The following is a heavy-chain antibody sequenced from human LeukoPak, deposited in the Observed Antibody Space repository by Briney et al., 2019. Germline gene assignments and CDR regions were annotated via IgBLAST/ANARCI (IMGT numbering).Heavy chain of an antibody. J-gene: IGHJ6*04. D-gene: IGHD6-13*01. CDR3: ARDLIAAAVNYYYYGMDV. V-gene: IGHV3-21*01. CDR2: ISSSSSYI. CDR1: GFTFSSYS. Sequence: GGSLRLSCAAYGFTFSSYSMNWIRQAPGKGLEWISSISSSSSYIYYADSVKGRFTISRDNAKNSLYLQMNSLRAEDTAVYYCARDLIAAAVNYYYYGMDVWGKGTTVTVSS.